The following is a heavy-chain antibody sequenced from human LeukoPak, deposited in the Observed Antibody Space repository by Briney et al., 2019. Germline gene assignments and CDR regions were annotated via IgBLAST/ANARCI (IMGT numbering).Heavy chain of an antibody. CDR3: ARDSSTSSSYGMDV. V-gene: IGHV3-33*01. J-gene: IGHJ6*02. Sequence: GGSLRLSCAASGFTFSSYGMHWVRQAPGKGLEWVAVIWYDGSNKYYADSVKGRFTISRDNSKNTLYLQMNSLRAEDTAVYYCARDSSTSSSYGMDVWGQGTTVTVSS. CDR1: GFTFSSYG. CDR2: IWYDGSNK. D-gene: IGHD2-2*01.